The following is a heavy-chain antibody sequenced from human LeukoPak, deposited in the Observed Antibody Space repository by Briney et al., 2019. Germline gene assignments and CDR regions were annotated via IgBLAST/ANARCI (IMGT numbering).Heavy chain of an antibody. CDR2: ISAYNGNT. D-gene: IGHD2-2*03. CDR1: GYTLTSYG. Sequence: ASVKVSCKASGYTLTSYGISWVRQAPGQGLEWMGWISAYNGNTNYAQKLQGRVTMTTDTSTSTVYMELRSLRSDDTAVYYCAREPDRLDIVENWYFDLWGRGTLVTVSS. V-gene: IGHV1-18*01. CDR3: AREPDRLDIVENWYFDL. J-gene: IGHJ2*01.